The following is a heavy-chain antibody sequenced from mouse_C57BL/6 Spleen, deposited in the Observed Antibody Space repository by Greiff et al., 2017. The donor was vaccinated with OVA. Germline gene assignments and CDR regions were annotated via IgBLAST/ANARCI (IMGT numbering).Heavy chain of an antibody. CDR3: TRNSGLGYWYFDV. Sequence: VKLQESGAELVRPGASVTLSCKASGYTFTDYEMHWVKQTPVHGLEWIGAIDPETGGTAYNQKFKGKAILTADKSSSTAYMELRSLTSEDSAVYYCTRNSGLGYWYFDVWGTGTTVTVSS. CDR2: IDPETGGT. V-gene: IGHV1-15*01. D-gene: IGHD3-1*01. CDR1: GYTFTDYE. J-gene: IGHJ1*03.